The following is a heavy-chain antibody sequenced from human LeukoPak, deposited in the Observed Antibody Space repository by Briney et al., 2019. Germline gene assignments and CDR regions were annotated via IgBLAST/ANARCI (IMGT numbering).Heavy chain of an antibody. CDR2: INLDGNEV. CDR1: GFAFSTYW. Sequence: GGSLRLSCAASGFAFSTYWKTWVRQAPGKGLEWVANINLDGNEVHYVDSLKDRFAISRDNARNSLYLQMNSLRAEDTAVYYCASGRHDFVHWGHGTLVTISS. J-gene: IGHJ4*01. V-gene: IGHV3-7*01. CDR3: ASGRHDFVH. D-gene: IGHD3-16*01.